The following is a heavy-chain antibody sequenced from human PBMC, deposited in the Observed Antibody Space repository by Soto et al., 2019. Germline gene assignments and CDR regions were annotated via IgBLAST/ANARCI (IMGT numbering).Heavy chain of an antibody. J-gene: IGHJ6*02. CDR3: ARDSYSSSSAWAVYYYGMDV. CDR1: GYTFTGYY. V-gene: IGHV1-2*04. Sequence: ASVKVSCKASGYTFTGYYMHWVRQAPGQGLEWMGWINPNSGGTNYAQKFQGWVTMTRDTSISTAYMELSRLRSDDTAVYYCARDSYSSSSAWAVYYYGMDVWGQGTTVTVSS. CDR2: INPNSGGT. D-gene: IGHD6-6*01.